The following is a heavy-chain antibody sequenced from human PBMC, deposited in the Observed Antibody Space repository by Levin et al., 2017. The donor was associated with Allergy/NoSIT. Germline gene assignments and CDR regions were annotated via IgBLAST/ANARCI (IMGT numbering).Heavy chain of an antibody. CDR3: ARASGWNDY. J-gene: IGHJ4*02. V-gene: IGHV3-11*03. D-gene: IGHD6-19*01. CDR2: ISSSSSYT. Sequence: GESLKISCAASGFTFSDYYMSWIRQAPGKGLEWVSYISSSSSYTNYTDSVKGRFTISRDNAKNSLYLQMNSLRAEDTAVYYCARASGWNDYWGQGTLVTVSS. CDR1: GFTFSDYY.